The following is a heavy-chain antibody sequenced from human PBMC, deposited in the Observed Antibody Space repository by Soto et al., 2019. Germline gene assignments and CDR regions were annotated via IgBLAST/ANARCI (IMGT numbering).Heavy chain of an antibody. Sequence: QMQLVQSGPEVKKPGTSVKVSCKASGFTFTSSAVQWVRQARGQRLEWIGWIVVGSGNTNYAQKFQERVTITRDMSTSTAYMELSSLRAEHTAVYYCAVVRAVDDLFAYWGQGTLVNVCS. D-gene: IGHD6-19*01. V-gene: IGHV1-58*01. CDR1: GFTFTSSA. J-gene: IGHJ4*02. CDR2: IVVGSGNT. CDR3: AVVRAVDDLFAY.